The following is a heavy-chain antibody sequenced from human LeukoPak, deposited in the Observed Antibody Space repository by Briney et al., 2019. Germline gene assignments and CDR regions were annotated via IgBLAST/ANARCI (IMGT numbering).Heavy chain of an antibody. Sequence: PGESLNISCEGSGYTFNTYWIAWVRQMPGKGLEWMGIIYPDDSDTRYSPSFQGQVTISADKSVSRAFLQWSSLKASDTAIYYRARPNITSYYDSRGYDGFDVWGQGTTVTVSS. CDR3: ARPNITSYYDSRGYDGFDV. CDR1: GYTFNTYW. D-gene: IGHD3-22*01. J-gene: IGHJ3*01. V-gene: IGHV5-51*01. CDR2: IYPDDSDT.